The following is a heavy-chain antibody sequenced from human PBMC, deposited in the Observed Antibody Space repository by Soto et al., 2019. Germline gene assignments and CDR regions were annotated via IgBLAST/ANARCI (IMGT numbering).Heavy chain of an antibody. CDR3: ARDLGVVVPAIYGMDV. CDR1: GFTFSSYA. CDR2: ISYDGSNK. V-gene: IGHV3-30-3*01. Sequence: GGSLRLSCAASGFTFSSYAMHWVRQAPGKGLEWVAVISYDGSNKYYADSVKGRFTISRDNSKNTLYLQMNSLRAEDTAVYYCARDLGVVVPAIYGMDVWGQGTTVTVSS. D-gene: IGHD2-2*01. J-gene: IGHJ6*02.